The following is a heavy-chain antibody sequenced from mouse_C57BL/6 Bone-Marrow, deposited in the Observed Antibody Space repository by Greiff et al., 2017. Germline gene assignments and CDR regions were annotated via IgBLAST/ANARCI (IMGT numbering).Heavy chain of an antibody. CDR2: IHPSSGST. J-gene: IGHJ1*03. CDR3: ASSDYDRWYFDV. V-gene: IGHV1-64*01. D-gene: IGHD2-4*01. Sequence: QVQLQQPGAELVKPGASVKLSCKASGYTFTSYWMHWVKQRPGQGLEWIGMIHPSSGSTNYNEKFKSKATLTVDKSSSTAYMQLSSLTSEDSAVYHCASSDYDRWYFDVWGTGTTVTVSS. CDR1: GYTFTSYW.